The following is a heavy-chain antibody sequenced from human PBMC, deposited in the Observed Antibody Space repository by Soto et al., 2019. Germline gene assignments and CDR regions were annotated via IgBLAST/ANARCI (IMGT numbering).Heavy chain of an antibody. Sequence: PGGSLRLSCAASGFTINNAWMSWVRQAPGKGLEWVGRIKSKGNGGTADYAAPVKGRFTISRDDSKNMPYLQMNSLKTEDTAVYYCARESEDLTSNFDYWGQGTLVTVSS. V-gene: IGHV3-15*01. CDR1: GFTINNAW. CDR3: ARESEDLTSNFDY. CDR2: IKSKGNGGTA. J-gene: IGHJ4*02.